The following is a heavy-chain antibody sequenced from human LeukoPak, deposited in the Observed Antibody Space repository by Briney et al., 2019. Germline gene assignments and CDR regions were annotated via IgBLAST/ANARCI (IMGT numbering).Heavy chain of an antibody. CDR1: GYSFTSYW. V-gene: IGHV5-51*01. Sequence: GESLVISCKGSGYSFTSYWIGWVRQMPGKGLKWMGIIYPDDSDTRYSPSFQGQVTISADKSITTAYLQWSSLKASDTAMYYCARLEIAAEEAFDIWGQGTMVTVSS. CDR3: ARLEIAAEEAFDI. D-gene: IGHD6-13*01. J-gene: IGHJ3*02. CDR2: IYPDDSDT.